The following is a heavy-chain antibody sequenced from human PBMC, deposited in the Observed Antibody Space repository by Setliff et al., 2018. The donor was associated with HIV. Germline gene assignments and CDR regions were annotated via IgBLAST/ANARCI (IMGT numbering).Heavy chain of an antibody. CDR1: GFTFNTYS. CDR3: AREAPIQGVTYGFPHFDY. J-gene: IGHJ4*02. D-gene: IGHD3-10*01. Sequence: GGSLRLSCAASGFTFNTYSMNWVRQAPGKGLEWVSYISSGSRTIYYADSVKGRFTISRDNAKNSLFLQMSRLKADDTAFYYCAREAPIQGVTYGFPHFDYWGQGALVTVSS. V-gene: IGHV3-48*01. CDR2: ISSGSRTI.